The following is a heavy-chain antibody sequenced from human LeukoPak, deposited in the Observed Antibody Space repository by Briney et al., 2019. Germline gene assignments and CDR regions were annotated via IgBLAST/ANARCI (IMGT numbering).Heavy chain of an antibody. CDR1: GVTFEDYY. V-gene: IGHV3-11*01. CDR3: ARGENGSFDR. J-gene: IGHJ4*02. D-gene: IGHD3-10*01. Sequence: GGSLRLSCTGSGVTFEDYYLSWIRQAPGKGLEGISYVSSTGGDKFYADPVKGRFTISRDNARNSVYMEMNDLIAEDTAFYYCARGENGSFDRWGQGTLVIVSS. CDR2: VSSTGGDK.